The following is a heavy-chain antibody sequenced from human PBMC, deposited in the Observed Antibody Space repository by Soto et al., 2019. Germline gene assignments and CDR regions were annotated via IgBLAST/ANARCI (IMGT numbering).Heavy chain of an antibody. CDR1: GYTFTSYY. CDR2: INPSGGST. CDR3: ARGTGGIEYQLLPATDY. D-gene: IGHD2-2*01. J-gene: IGHJ4*02. V-gene: IGHV1-46*01. Sequence: GASVKVSCKASGYTFTSYYMHWVRQAPGQGLEWMGIINPSGGSTSYAQKFQGRVTMTRDTSTSTVYMELSSLRSEDTAVYYCARGTGGIEYQLLPATDYWGQGTLVTVSS.